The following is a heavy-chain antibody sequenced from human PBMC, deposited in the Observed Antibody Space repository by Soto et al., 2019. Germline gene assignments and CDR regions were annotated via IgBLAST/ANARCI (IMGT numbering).Heavy chain of an antibody. J-gene: IGHJ5*02. Sequence: SSETLSLTCTVSGGSISSYYWSWIRQPPGKGLEWIGYIYYSGSTNYNPSLKSRVIILVDTSKNQFSLKLSSVTAADTAVYYCARRGCSGGSCYSDWFDPWGQGTLVTVSS. CDR3: ARRGCSGGSCYSDWFDP. V-gene: IGHV4-59*08. CDR1: GGSISSYY. D-gene: IGHD2-15*01. CDR2: IYYSGST.